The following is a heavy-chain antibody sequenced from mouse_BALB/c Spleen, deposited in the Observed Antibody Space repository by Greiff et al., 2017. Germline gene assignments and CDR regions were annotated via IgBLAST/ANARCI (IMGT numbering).Heavy chain of an antibody. CDR3: ARGHGSSYWYFDV. J-gene: IGHJ1*01. CDR1: GYSITSDYA. V-gene: IGHV3-2*02. Sequence: EVKLMESGPGLVKPSQSLSLTCTVTGYSITSDYAWNWIRQFPGNKLEWMGYISYSGSTSYNPSLKSRISITRDTSKNQFFLQLNSVTTEDTATYYCARGHGSSYWYFDVWGAGTTVTVSS. CDR2: ISYSGST. D-gene: IGHD1-1*01.